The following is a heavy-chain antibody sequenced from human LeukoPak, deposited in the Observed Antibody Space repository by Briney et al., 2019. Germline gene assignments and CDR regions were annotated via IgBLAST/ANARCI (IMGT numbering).Heavy chain of an antibody. CDR2: ISSSSTYT. CDR3: AKEGTGNQYGSGDFDL. V-gene: IGHV3-21*01. J-gene: IGHJ4*02. CDR1: GFTFCSHS. D-gene: IGHD3-10*01. Sequence: GGSLRLSCAASGFTFCSHSMNWVRHASGRGLEWVSAISSSSTYTKYAYSVKGRFTISTDNAKTSVYLKMDRLRAEERAVYYCAKEGTGNQYGSGDFDLWGQGILVTVSS.